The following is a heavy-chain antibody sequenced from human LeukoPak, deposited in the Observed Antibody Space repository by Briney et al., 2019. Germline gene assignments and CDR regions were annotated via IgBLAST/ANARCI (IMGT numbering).Heavy chain of an antibody. Sequence: SETLSLTCTVSGGSIRSTGDYWDWIRQPPGKTLEWIGTIYYSGTTYCNPSLKSRVTISVDTSKNQFSLKVSSVTAADAAVYYCARDPTAVDGSGALDIWGQGTMVAVSS. CDR3: ARDPTAVDGSGALDI. D-gene: IGHD6-19*01. J-gene: IGHJ3*02. CDR2: IYYSGTT. V-gene: IGHV4-39*07. CDR1: GGSIRSTGDY.